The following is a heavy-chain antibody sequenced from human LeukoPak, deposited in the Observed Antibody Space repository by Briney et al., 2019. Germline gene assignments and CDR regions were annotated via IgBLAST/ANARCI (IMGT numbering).Heavy chain of an antibody. CDR2: IRANGETT. V-gene: IGHV3-23*01. Sequence: GGSLRLSCSASGFTFTTYGMNWVRQAPGKGLEWVSGIRANGETTYHADSVRGRFTISRDNSRSMVWLQMNSLTAEDTAMYYCGRDLNWGAFDIRGLGTLVTVSS. D-gene: IGHD7-27*01. J-gene: IGHJ3*02. CDR1: GFTFTTYG. CDR3: GRDLNWGAFDI.